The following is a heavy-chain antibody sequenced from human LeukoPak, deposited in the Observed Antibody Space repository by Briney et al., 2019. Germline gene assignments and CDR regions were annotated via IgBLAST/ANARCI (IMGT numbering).Heavy chain of an antibody. D-gene: IGHD6-13*01. Sequence: SCKVSGYTLTELSMHWVRQAPGKGLEWVASINQNGGEKSYVDSVKGRFTISRDNPKNSMYLQMSSLRAEDTAVYYCARDGTAAGLYFDLWGQGTLVTVSS. CDR3: ARDGTAAGLYFDL. CDR1: GYTLTELS. V-gene: IGHV3-7*01. J-gene: IGHJ4*01. CDR2: INQNGGEK.